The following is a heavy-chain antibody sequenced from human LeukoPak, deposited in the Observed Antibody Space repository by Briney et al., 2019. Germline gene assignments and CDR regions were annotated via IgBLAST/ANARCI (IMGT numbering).Heavy chain of an antibody. CDR3: ARVLYYGSGKVDY. CDR1: GYTFTSYG. Sequence: ASVKVSCKASGYTFTSYGISWVRQAPGQGLEWMGWISAYNGNTNYAQKLQGRVTMTRNTSISTAYMELSSLRSEDTAVYYCARVLYYGSGKVDYWGQGTLVTVSS. CDR2: ISAYNGNT. D-gene: IGHD3-10*01. J-gene: IGHJ4*02. V-gene: IGHV1-18*01.